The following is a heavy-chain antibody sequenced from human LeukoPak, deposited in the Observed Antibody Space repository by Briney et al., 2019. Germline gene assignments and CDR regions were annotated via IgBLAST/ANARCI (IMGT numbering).Heavy chain of an antibody. CDR3: ARPRYCSSISCYFHAFDV. J-gene: IGHJ3*01. Sequence: GGSLRLSCAASGFNFNTFWMNWVRQAPGKGLEWVANIKEDGSEEYYVDSVKGRFTISRDNAKNSLYLRMNSLRAEDTAVYYCARPRYCSSISCYFHAFDVWGQGTMVTVSS. CDR2: IKEDGSEE. V-gene: IGHV3-7*01. D-gene: IGHD2-2*01. CDR1: GFNFNTFW.